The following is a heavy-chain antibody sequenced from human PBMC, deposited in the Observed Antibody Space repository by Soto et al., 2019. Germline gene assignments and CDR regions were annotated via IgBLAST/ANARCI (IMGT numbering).Heavy chain of an antibody. Sequence: ASVKVSCKASGYTFTGYYMHWVRQAPGQGLEWMGWINPNSGGTNYAQKFQGWVTMTRDTSISTAYLQWSSLKASDTAMYYCARTAAAGKYYYGMDVWGQGTTVTVSS. D-gene: IGHD6-13*01. CDR3: ARTAAAGKYYYGMDV. CDR1: GYTFTGYY. J-gene: IGHJ6*02. CDR2: INPNSGGT. V-gene: IGHV1-2*04.